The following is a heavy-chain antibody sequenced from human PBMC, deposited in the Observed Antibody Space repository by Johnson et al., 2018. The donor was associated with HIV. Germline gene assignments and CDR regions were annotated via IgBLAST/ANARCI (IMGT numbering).Heavy chain of an antibody. CDR2: IKQDGGEK. Sequence: MLLVESGGGLVKPGGSLRLSCATSGFTFSSYWMSWVRQAPGKGLDWVANIKQDGGEKYYVDSVKGRFTISRANSKNTLYLQMNSLRGEDTAVYFCAKDSRVRAVTPVALDIWGQGTRITDTS. D-gene: IGHD3-10*01. J-gene: IGHJ3*02. CDR1: GFTFSSYW. CDR3: AKDSRVRAVTPVALDI. V-gene: IGHV3-7*01.